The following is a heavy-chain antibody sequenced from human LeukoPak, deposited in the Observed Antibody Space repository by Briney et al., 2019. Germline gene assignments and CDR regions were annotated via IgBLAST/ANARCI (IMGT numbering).Heavy chain of an antibody. CDR2: IKSKTDGGTT. Sequence: TGGSLRLSCAASGFTFSNAWMSWVRQAPGKGLEWVGRIKSKTDGGTTDYAAPVKGRFTISRDDSKNTLYLQMNSLKTEDTAVYYCTTIAPAGHFDYWGQGTLVTVSS. V-gene: IGHV3-15*01. CDR1: GFTFSNAW. D-gene: IGHD6-13*01. CDR3: TTIAPAGHFDY. J-gene: IGHJ4*02.